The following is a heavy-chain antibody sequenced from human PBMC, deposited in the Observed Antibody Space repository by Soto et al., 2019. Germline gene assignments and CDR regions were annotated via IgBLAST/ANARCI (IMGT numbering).Heavy chain of an antibody. Sequence: PGGSLRLSCAAAGFTFSSYGRHWVRQAPGKGLEWVAVIWYDGSNKYYADSVKGRFTISRDNSKNTLYLQMNSLRAEDTAVYYCARGWSDAFDIWGQGTMVTVSS. J-gene: IGHJ3*02. CDR2: IWYDGSNK. D-gene: IGHD2-15*01. V-gene: IGHV3-33*01. CDR1: GFTFSSYG. CDR3: ARGWSDAFDI.